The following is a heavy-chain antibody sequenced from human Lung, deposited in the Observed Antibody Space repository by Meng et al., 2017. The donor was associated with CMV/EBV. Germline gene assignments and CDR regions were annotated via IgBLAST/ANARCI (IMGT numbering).Heavy chain of an antibody. J-gene: IGHJ4*02. V-gene: IGHV3-15*01. CDR1: GFTFRTTW. D-gene: IGHD1-1*01. Sequence: ESXKISXAASGFTFRTTWMSWVRQAPGKGLDWVGRIKSRNDGGTADHGTPVKGRFTISRDDSKDTLYLQMNSLKVEDTAIYYCTTGFGTAEAFWGQGTVVTVSS. CDR3: TTGFGTAEAF. CDR2: IKSRNDGGTA.